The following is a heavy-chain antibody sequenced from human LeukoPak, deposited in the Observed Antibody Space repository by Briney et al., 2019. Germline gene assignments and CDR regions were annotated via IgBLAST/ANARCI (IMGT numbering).Heavy chain of an antibody. V-gene: IGHV3-9*01. CDR2: ISWNSGSI. D-gene: IGHD1-14*01. J-gene: IGHJ4*02. CDR3: AKDIGTLCYYFDY. Sequence: PGRSLSLSCAAYGFTFDAYAMRWVRQAPGKGLEWVSGISWNSGSIGYADSVKGRFTISRDNAKNSLYLQMNSLRTEDTALYYAAKDIGTLCYYFDYCGQGTLVTVSS. CDR1: GFTFDAYA.